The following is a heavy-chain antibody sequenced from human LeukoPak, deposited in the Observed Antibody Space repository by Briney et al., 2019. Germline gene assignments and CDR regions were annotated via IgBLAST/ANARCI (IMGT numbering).Heavy chain of an antibody. Sequence: GSLRLSCAASGFPFSNYRMHWVRQAPGKGLEWVAFIQSDGGNKYYADSVQGRFTFSRDNSKNTLYLQINSLRAEDTAIYYCAKDFEWSFDYWGQGTLVTVSS. V-gene: IGHV3-30*02. CDR3: AKDFEWSFDY. D-gene: IGHD2-8*01. CDR2: IQSDGGNK. J-gene: IGHJ4*02. CDR1: GFPFSNYR.